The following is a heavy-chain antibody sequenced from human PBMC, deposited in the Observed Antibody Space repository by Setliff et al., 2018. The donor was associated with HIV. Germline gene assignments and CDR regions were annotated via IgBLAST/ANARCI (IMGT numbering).Heavy chain of an antibody. CDR3: ARGARLYYDILTGYPDAFDI. Sequence: SLRLSCAASGFTFSSYAMHWVRQAPGKGLEWVAVISYDGSNKYYADSVKGRFTISRDNSKNTLYLQMNSLRAEDTAVYYCARGARLYYDILTGYPDAFDIWGQGTMVTVSS. J-gene: IGHJ3*02. CDR1: GFTFSSYA. D-gene: IGHD3-9*01. V-gene: IGHV3-30*04. CDR2: ISYDGSNK.